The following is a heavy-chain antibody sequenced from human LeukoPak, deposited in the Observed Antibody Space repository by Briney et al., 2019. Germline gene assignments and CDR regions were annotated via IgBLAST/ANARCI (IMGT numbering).Heavy chain of an antibody. V-gene: IGHV4-31*03. CDR3: ARSPYCSGGSCFSVPYYFDY. D-gene: IGHD2-15*01. CDR2: IYYSGST. Sequence: SQTLSLTCTVSGGSISSGGYYWSWIRQHPGKGLEWIGYIYYSGSTYYNPSLKSRVTISVDTSKNQFSLKLSSVTAADTAVYHCARSPYCSGGSCFSVPYYFDYWGQGTLVTVSS. CDR1: GGSISSGGYY. J-gene: IGHJ4*02.